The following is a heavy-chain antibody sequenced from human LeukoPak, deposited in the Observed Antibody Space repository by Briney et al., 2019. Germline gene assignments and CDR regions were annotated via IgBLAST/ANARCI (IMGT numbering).Heavy chain of an antibody. CDR1: GFTFSSYS. CDR2: ISSSSSYI. D-gene: IGHD2-21*01. V-gene: IGHV3-21*01. CDR3: ARDEPIVGGDDY. Sequence: GGSLRLSCAASGFTFSSYSMNWVRQAPGKGLEWVSSISSSSSYIYYADSVKGRFTISRDNAKNSLYLQMNSLRAEDTAVYYCARDEPIVGGDDYRGQGTLVTVSS. J-gene: IGHJ4*02.